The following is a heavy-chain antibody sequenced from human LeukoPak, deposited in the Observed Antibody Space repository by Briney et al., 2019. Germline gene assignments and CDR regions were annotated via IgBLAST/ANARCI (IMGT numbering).Heavy chain of an antibody. V-gene: IGHV3-15*01. CDR1: GFPFANTW. CDR3: ATVIFVYSAFDI. J-gene: IGHJ3*02. CDR2: IKSKHDGATT. D-gene: IGHD3-16*02. Sequence: GGSLRLSRSASGFPFANTWMTWVRQAPGKGLEWVGHIKSKHDGATTDYAAPVKGRFTISRDDSKNTLYLQMTSLNAEDSAVYFCATVIFVYSAFDIWGQGTVVTVS.